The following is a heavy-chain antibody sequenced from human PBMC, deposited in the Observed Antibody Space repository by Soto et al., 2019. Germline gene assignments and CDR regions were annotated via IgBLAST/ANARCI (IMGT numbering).Heavy chain of an antibody. Sequence: EVQLVESGGGLVQPGGSLRLSCAASGFSFSRFWMHWVRQAPGKGLIWVSRISNDGTTTHYADSVRGRFTMSRDNAKNTLYVQLSSLRAEDTGVYFCAREEAVSSWSPLDYWGQGALVTVSS. CDR1: GFSFSRFW. CDR3: AREEAVSSWSPLDY. D-gene: IGHD6-13*01. J-gene: IGHJ4*02. V-gene: IGHV3-74*01. CDR2: ISNDGTTT.